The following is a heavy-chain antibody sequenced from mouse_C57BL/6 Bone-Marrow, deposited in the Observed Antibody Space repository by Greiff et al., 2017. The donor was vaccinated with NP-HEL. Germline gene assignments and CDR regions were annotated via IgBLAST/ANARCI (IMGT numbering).Heavy chain of an antibody. CDR3: ARGSTVVAYYFDY. D-gene: IGHD1-1*01. Sequence: QVQLKESGAELVKPGASVKISCKASGYAFSSYWMNWVKQRPGKGLEWIGQIYPGDGDTNYNGKFKGKATLTADKSSSTAYMQLSSLTSEDSAVYFCARGSTVVAYYFDYWGQGTTLTVSS. J-gene: IGHJ2*01. CDR1: GYAFSSYW. CDR2: IYPGDGDT. V-gene: IGHV1-80*01.